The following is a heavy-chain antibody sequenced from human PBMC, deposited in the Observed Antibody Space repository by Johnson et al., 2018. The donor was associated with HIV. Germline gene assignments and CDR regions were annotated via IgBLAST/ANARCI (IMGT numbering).Heavy chain of an antibody. J-gene: IGHJ3*01. CDR1: GFTFSDHY. V-gene: IGHV3-72*01. D-gene: IGHD2-8*02. CDR3: AKDLWTGGVFTTFDV. CDR2: IRTQVYSYTT. Sequence: EVHLVESGGGLVQPGGSLRLSCAASGFTFSDHYMDWVRQAPGKGLEWVGRIRTQVYSYTTEYAASVKGRFTISRDDSKNSLYLQMNSLRPEDTAVYYCAKDLWTGGVFTTFDVWGHGTVVSVSS.